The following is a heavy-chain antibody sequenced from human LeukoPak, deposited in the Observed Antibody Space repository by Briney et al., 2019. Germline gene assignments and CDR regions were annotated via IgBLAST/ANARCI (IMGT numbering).Heavy chain of an antibody. V-gene: IGHV3-30*04. D-gene: IGHD3-10*01. Sequence: GGSLRLSCAASGFTFSNYAMHWVRQAPGKGLEWVAVISYDGNNYYYADSVKGRFTISRDNSKNTLYVQMNSLRAEDTAVYYCAKGHYYGSGSLDYWGQGTLVTVSS. J-gene: IGHJ4*02. CDR2: ISYDGNNY. CDR1: GFTFSNYA. CDR3: AKGHYYGSGSLDY.